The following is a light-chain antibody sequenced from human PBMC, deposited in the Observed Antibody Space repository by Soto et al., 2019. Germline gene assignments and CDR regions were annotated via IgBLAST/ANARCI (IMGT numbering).Light chain of an antibody. Sequence: EIVLTQSPGTLSLSPGERATLSCRASQSVSSSYLAWYQQKPGQAPRLLIYGASTRATGIPDRFSGSGSGTEFTLTISSQQSEDFAVYYCQQYNNWPPITFGQGTKLEIK. J-gene: IGKJ2*01. CDR3: QQYNNWPPIT. V-gene: IGKV3-15*01. CDR2: GAS. CDR1: QSVSSSY.